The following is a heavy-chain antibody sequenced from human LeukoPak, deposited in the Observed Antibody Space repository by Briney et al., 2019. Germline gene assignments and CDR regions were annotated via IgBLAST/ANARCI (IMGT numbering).Heavy chain of an antibody. CDR3: ARGGVGCFDY. CDR1: GFTFSSYW. J-gene: IGHJ4*02. Sequence: GGSLRPSCAASGFTFSSYWIHWVRQAPGKGLVWVSHINSDGSSATYADSVEGRLTISRDNAKNTVYLQMNSLRAEDTAVYYCARGGVGCFDYWGQGALVTVSS. V-gene: IGHV3-74*01. CDR2: INSDGSSA. D-gene: IGHD6-19*01.